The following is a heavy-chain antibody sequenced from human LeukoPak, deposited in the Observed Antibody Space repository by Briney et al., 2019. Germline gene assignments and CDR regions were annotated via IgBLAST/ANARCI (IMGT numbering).Heavy chain of an antibody. CDR3: ARDLGSYYYYGMDV. D-gene: IGHD1-26*01. CDR2: IYSGGST. V-gene: IGHV3-53*01. J-gene: IGHJ6*02. Sequence: GGSLRLSCAASGFTVSSNYMSWVRQAPGKGLEWVSVIYSGGSTYYADSVKGRFTISRDNSKNTLYLQMNSLRAEDTAVYYCARDLGSYYYYGMDVWGQGTTVTVSS. CDR1: GFTVSSNY.